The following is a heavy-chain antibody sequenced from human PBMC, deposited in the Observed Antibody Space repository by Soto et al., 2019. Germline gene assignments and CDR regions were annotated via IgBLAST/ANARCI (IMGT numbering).Heavy chain of an antibody. J-gene: IGHJ5*02. CDR3: VRGFLHYDVSTGSYSDCFDP. CDR2: ISAYDGDR. CDR1: GYAFSSYG. D-gene: IGHD3-9*01. V-gene: IGHV1-18*01. Sequence: QIQMVQSGGEVKKPGASVKVSCKASGYAFSSYGISWVRQAPGQGPGWMGWISAYDGDRNYGQDFQGRLTMTTDTSTSTAYLELRSLRSDDTAVYYCVRGFLHYDVSTGSYSDCFDPWGQGTLVTVSS.